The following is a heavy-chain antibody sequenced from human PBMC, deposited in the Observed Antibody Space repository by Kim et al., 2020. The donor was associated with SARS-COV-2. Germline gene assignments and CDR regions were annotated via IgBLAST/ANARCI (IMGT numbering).Heavy chain of an antibody. D-gene: IGHD2-2*03. CDR3: MKGGWGWIWDH. V-gene: IGHV3-23*01. CDR1: GFTFTGYA. CDR2: IDGSDGTT. J-gene: IGHJ4*02. Sequence: GGSLRLSCTTSGFTFTGYAMSWVRQAPGKGLEWVSSIDGSDGTTYYVDSVKGRFTISRDKSKNTRYLQMNSLRADDTAVYYCMKGGWGWIWDHWGQGTRVTVSS.